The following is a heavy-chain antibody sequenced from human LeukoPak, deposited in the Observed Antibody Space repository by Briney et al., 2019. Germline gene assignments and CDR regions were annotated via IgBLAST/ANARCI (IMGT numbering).Heavy chain of an antibody. D-gene: IGHD3-22*01. Sequence: PSETLSLTCAVSGGSISSGGYSWSWIRQPPGKGLERIGYIYHSGSTYYNPSLKSRVTISVDRSKNQFSLKLSSVTAADMAVYYCAGYYYDSSGYYGPDWYFDLWGRGTLVTVSS. J-gene: IGHJ2*01. CDR2: IYHSGST. CDR1: GGSISSGGYS. CDR3: AGYYYDSSGYYGPDWYFDL. V-gene: IGHV4-30-2*01.